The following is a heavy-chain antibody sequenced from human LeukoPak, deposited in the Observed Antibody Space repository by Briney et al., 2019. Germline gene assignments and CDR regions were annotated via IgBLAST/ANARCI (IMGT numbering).Heavy chain of an antibody. Sequence: SGGSLRLSCAASGFTFTDYYMSWIRQAPGKGLEWVSYIISSGSTIYYADSVKGRFTIPRDNAKKPPYRQINGIRAQDTAVYSFEGEGSLWYSYGTYKNYYYMDVWGKGTTVNVSS. V-gene: IGHV3-11*01. D-gene: IGHD5-18*01. CDR2: IISSGSTI. J-gene: IGHJ6*03. CDR3: EGEGSLWYSYGTYKNYYYMDV. CDR1: GFTFTDYY.